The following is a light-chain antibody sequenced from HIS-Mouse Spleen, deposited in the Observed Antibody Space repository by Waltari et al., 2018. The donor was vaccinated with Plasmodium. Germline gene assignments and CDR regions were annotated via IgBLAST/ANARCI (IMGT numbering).Light chain of an antibody. CDR2: GAS. J-gene: IGKJ3*01. Sequence: EIVMTQSPATLSVSPGERATLACRASQSVSSNLAWYQQKPGQAPRLIIYGASTRATGSPARFSGSGSGTEFTLTIRSLQSEDFAVYYCKQYNNWSFTFGPGTKVDIK. CDR3: KQYNNWSFT. CDR1: QSVSSN. V-gene: IGKV3-15*01.